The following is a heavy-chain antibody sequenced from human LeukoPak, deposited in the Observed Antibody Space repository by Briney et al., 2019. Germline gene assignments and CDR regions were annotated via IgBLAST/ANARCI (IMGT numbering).Heavy chain of an antibody. CDR2: INSDGSST. CDR1: GFTFSSYW. J-gene: IGHJ4*02. CDR3: AREGPYSSGWYGWPSEY. D-gene: IGHD6-19*01. V-gene: IGHV3-74*01. Sequence: GGSLRLSCAASGFTFSSYWMHWVRQAPGKGLVWVSRINSDGSSTSYADSVKGRFTISRDNAKNTLYLQMNSLRAEDTAVYYCAREGPYSSGWYGWPSEYWGQGTLVTVSS.